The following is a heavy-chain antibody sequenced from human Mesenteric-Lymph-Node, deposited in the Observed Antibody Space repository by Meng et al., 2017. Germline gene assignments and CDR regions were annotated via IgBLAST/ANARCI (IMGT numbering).Heavy chain of an antibody. J-gene: IGHJ5*02. Sequence: QWQLQQLGAGLLKPSETLSLTCAVYGGSFSDYFWTWIRQPPGKGLEWIGEINHSGSTNYNPSLKSRVTISVDTSKNQFSLKLTSVTATDTAVYYCARVAFCGGDCYFLAPWGQGTLVTVSS. CDR2: INHSGST. D-gene: IGHD2-21*02. V-gene: IGHV4-34*01. CDR1: GGSFSDYF. CDR3: ARVAFCGGDCYFLAP.